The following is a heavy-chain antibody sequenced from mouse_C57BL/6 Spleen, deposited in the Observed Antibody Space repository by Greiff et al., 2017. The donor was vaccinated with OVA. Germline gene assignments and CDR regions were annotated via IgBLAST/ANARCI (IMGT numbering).Heavy chain of an antibody. D-gene: IGHD1-1*01. V-gene: IGHV5-9-1*02. CDR3: TRGENYYGSGYEDAMDY. CDR1: GFTFSSYA. J-gene: IGHJ4*01. CDR2: ISSGGDYI. Sequence: EVQLVESGEGLVKPGGSLKLSCAASGFTFSSYAMSWVRQTPEKRLEWVAYISSGGDYIYYADTVKGRFTISRDNARNTLYLQMSSLKSEDTAMYYCTRGENYYGSGYEDAMDYWGQGTSVTVSS.